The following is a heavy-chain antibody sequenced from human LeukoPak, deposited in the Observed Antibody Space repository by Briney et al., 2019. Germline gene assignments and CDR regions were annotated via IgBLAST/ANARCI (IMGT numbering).Heavy chain of an antibody. J-gene: IGHJ4*02. CDR2: ISYSGST. CDR1: GGSIRSDSNY. V-gene: IGHV4-61*01. Sequence: SETLSLTCTVSGGSIRSDSNYWSWIRQPPGKGLEWIGYISYSGSTDYNPSLKSRVSMSLGTSKNELSLKLGSVTAADTAFYYCARGYRNNWRFDYWGQGTLVTVSS. CDR3: ARGYRNNWRFDY. D-gene: IGHD6-13*01.